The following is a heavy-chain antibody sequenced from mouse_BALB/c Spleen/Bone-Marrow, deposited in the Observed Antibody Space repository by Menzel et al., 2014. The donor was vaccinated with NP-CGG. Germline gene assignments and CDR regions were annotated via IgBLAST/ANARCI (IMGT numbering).Heavy chain of an antibody. CDR2: IDPANGNT. CDR1: GFNIKDTY. Sequence: VHLQQPGAELVKPGASVKLSCTASGFNIKDTYMHWVKQRPEQGLEWIGRIDPANGNTKYDPKFQGKATITADTSSNTAYLQLSSLTSEDTAVYYCASYVCGYYFDYWGQGTTLTVSS. CDR3: ASYVCGYYFDY. V-gene: IGHV14-3*02. J-gene: IGHJ2*01.